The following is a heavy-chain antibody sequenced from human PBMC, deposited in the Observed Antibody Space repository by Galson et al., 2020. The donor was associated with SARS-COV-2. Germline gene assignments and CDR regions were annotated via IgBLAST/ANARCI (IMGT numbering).Heavy chain of an antibody. V-gene: IGHV3-23*01. Sequence: GESLKNSRAASGFTFSSYAMSWVRQAPGKGLEWVSAISGSGGSTYYADSVKGRFTISRDNSKNTLYLQMNSLRAEDTAVYYCAKWRTAMVLDYWGQGTLVTVSS. CDR1: GFTFSSYA. CDR2: ISGSGGST. J-gene: IGHJ4*02. CDR3: AKWRTAMVLDY. D-gene: IGHD5-18*01.